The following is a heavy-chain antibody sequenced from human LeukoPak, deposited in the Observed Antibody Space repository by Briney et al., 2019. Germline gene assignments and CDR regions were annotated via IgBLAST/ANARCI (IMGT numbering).Heavy chain of an antibody. CDR3: ARGLYDSSGYYDAFDI. Sequence: PGGSLRLSCAASGFTFSSYGVHWVRQAPGKGLEWVAVIWYDGSNKYYADSVKGRFTISRDNSKNTLYLQMNSLRAEDTAVYYCARGLYDSSGYYDAFDIWGQGTMVTVSS. J-gene: IGHJ3*02. V-gene: IGHV3-33*01. CDR1: GFTFSSYG. D-gene: IGHD3-22*01. CDR2: IWYDGSNK.